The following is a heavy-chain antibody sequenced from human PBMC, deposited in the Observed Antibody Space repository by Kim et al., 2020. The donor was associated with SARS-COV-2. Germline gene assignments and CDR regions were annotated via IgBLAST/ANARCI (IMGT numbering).Heavy chain of an antibody. CDR3: ARAMRQQLGLWFDP. D-gene: IGHD6-13*01. CDR1: GGSISSGGYS. Sequence: SETLSLTCAVSGGSISSGGYSWSWIRQPPGKGLEWIGYIYHSGSTYYNPSLKSRVTISVDRSKNQFSLKLSSVTAADTAVYYCARAMRQQLGLWFDPWGQGTLVTVSS. CDR2: IYHSGST. J-gene: IGHJ5*02. V-gene: IGHV4-30-2*01.